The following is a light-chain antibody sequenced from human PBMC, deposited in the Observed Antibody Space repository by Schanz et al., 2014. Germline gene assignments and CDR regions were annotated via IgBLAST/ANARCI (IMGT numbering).Light chain of an antibody. CDR3: LQNYNYPLT. V-gene: IGKV1-6*01. CDR2: TAS. J-gene: IGKJ2*01. CDR1: QGIRDD. Sequence: AIQMTQSPSSLSASVGDRVTLTCRASQGIRDDLGWYQQKPGKAPKLLIYTASSLQSGVPSRFSGSGSGTEFTLTISSLQPEDFATYYCLQNYNYPLTCGQGTKLEIK.